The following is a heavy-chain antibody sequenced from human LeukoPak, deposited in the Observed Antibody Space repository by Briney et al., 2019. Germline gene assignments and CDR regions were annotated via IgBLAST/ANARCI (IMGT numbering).Heavy chain of an antibody. J-gene: IGHJ5*02. CDR3: AGSASHNWFDH. D-gene: IGHD2-2*01. Sequence: GGSLRLSCAASGFTFSSYWMHWVRQVPGKGLVWVSRINSDGSSTSYADSVKGRFTISRDNAKNTLYLQMNSLRVEDTAVYYCAGSASHNWFDHWGQGTLVTVSS. CDR2: INSDGSST. CDR1: GFTFSSYW. V-gene: IGHV3-74*01.